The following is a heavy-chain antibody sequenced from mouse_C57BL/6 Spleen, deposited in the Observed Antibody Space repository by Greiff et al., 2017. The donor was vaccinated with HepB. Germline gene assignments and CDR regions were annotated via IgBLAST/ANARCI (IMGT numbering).Heavy chain of an antibody. D-gene: IGHD2-3*01. J-gene: IGHJ3*01. CDR3: ARSPYDGYSH. V-gene: IGHV7-3*01. CDR2: IRNKANGYTT. Sequence: EVNVVESGGGLVQPGGSLSLSCAASGFTFTDYYMSWVRQPPGKALEWLGFIRNKANGYTTEYSASVKGRFTISRDNSQSILYLQMNALRAEDSATYYCARSPYDGYSHWGQGTLVTVSA. CDR1: GFTFTDYY.